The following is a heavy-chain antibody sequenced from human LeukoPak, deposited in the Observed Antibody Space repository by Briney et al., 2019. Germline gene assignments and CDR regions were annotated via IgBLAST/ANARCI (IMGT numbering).Heavy chain of an antibody. CDR2: INPNSGGT. D-gene: IGHD3-10*01. V-gene: IGHV1-2*02. CDR1: GYTFTGYY. Sequence: ASVKVSCKASGYTFTGYYMHWVRQAPGQGLEWMGWINPNSGGTNYAQKFQGRVTMTRDTSISTAYMELSRLRSDDTAVYYCATALEAYGSGSYYNPNFDYWGQGTLVTVSS. CDR3: ATALEAYGSGSYYNPNFDY. J-gene: IGHJ4*02.